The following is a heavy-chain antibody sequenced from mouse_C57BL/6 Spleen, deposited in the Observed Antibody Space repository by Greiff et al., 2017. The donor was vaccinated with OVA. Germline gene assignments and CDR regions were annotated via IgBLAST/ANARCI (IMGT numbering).Heavy chain of an antibody. CDR1: GYTFTSYW. J-gene: IGHJ2*01. CDR3: AREKITTVAYFDY. D-gene: IGHD1-1*01. CDR2: IYPGSGST. V-gene: IGHV1-55*01. Sequence: VKLVESGAELVKPGASVKMSCKASGYTFTSYWITWVKQRPGQGLEWIGDIYPGSGSTNYNEKFKSKATLTVDTSSSTAYMQLSSLTSEDSAVYYCAREKITTVAYFDYWGQGTTLTVSS.